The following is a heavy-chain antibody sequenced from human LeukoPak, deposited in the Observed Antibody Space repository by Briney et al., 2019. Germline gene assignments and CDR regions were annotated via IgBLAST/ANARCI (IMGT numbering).Heavy chain of an antibody. CDR2: MNPNSGNT. J-gene: IGHJ6*03. CDR1: GYTFTSYD. CDR3: ARAQSRQLWSYYYYYYMDV. Sequence: ASVKVSCKASGYTFTSYDINWVRQATGQGLEWMGWMNPNSGNTGYAQKFQGRATITRNTSISTAYMELSSLRSEDTAVYYRARAQSRQLWSYYYYYYMDVWGKGTTVTVSS. V-gene: IGHV1-8*03. D-gene: IGHD5-18*01.